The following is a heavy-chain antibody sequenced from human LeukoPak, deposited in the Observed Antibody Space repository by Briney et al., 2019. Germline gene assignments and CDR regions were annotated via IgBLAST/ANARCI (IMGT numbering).Heavy chain of an antibody. D-gene: IGHD3-9*01. CDR1: GGTFSSYA. CDR3: ARENKNDILTGYFYRPQNWFDP. V-gene: IGHV1-69*01. CDR2: IIPIFGTA. J-gene: IGHJ5*02. Sequence: GSSVKVSCKASGGTFSSYAISWVRQAPGQGLEWMGGIIPIFGTANYAQKFQGRVTITADESTSTAYMELSSLRSEDTAVYYCARENKNDILTGYFYRPQNWFDPWGQGTLVTVSS.